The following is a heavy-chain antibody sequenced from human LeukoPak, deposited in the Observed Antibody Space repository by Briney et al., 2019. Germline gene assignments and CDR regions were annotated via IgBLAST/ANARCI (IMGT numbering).Heavy chain of an antibody. V-gene: IGHV4-59*08. Sequence: SETLSPTCTVPGGSINYDCWSWIRQSPGKRLEWIGYIHYSGATNYSPSLNSRVTISVDTSKNQFSLKLSSVTAADTALYYCATLRGASTAVFDSWGQGTLVTVSS. J-gene: IGHJ4*02. CDR1: GGSINYDC. CDR2: IHYSGAT. D-gene: IGHD2-21*02. CDR3: ATLRGASTAVFDS.